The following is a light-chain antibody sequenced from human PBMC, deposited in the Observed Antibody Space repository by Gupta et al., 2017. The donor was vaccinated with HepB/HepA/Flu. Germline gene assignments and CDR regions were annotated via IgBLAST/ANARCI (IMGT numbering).Light chain of an antibody. CDR2: WAS. V-gene: IGKV4-1*01. CDR3: QQYYSTPLT. CDR1: VLYSSNNKNY. J-gene: IGKJ3*01. Sequence: VLYSSNNKNYLAWYQQKPGQPPKLLIYWASTRESGVPDRFSGSGSGTDFTLTISSLQAEDVAVYYCQQYYSTPLTFGPGTKVDIK.